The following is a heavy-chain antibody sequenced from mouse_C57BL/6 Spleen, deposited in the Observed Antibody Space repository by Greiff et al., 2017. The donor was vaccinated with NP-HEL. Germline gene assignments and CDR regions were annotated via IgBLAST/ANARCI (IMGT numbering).Heavy chain of an antibody. Sequence: EVKLVESGGGLVKPGGSLKLSCAASGFTFSDYGMHWVRQAPEKGLEWVAYISSGSSTIYYADTVKGRFTISRDNAKNTLFLQMTSLRSEDTARYYCARGGDEDAMDYWGQGTSVTVSS. CDR1: GFTFSDYG. J-gene: IGHJ4*01. V-gene: IGHV5-17*01. CDR3: ARGGDEDAMDY. CDR2: ISSGSSTI.